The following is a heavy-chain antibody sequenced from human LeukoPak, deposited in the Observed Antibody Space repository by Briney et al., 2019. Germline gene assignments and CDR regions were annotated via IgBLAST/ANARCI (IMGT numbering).Heavy chain of an antibody. Sequence: GGSLRLSCAASGFTVSSNYMSWVRQAPGKGLDWVSTISDGGSDTHYADSVKGRFTISRDDSKNTLYLQMNSLRVEDTAVYCCAKALYGDYGRFDYWGQGTLVTVSS. D-gene: IGHD4-17*01. J-gene: IGHJ4*02. V-gene: IGHV3-23*01. CDR2: ISDGGSDT. CDR3: AKALYGDYGRFDY. CDR1: GFTVSSNY.